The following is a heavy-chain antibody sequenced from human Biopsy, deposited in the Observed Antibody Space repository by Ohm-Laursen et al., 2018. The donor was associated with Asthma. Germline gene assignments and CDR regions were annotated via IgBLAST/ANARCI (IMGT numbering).Heavy chain of an antibody. Sequence: SVKVSCKSLGGTFSTYVIGWVRRAPGQGLEWMGGINSVFGTTTYPQKFQDRVTITADDSTSTVYMELSSLRSEDTAVYYCARKAGSCISRTCYSLDFWGQGTLVTVSP. D-gene: IGHD2-2*01. CDR2: INSVFGTT. V-gene: IGHV1-69*13. CDR3: ARKAGSCISRTCYSLDF. J-gene: IGHJ4*02. CDR1: GGTFSTYV.